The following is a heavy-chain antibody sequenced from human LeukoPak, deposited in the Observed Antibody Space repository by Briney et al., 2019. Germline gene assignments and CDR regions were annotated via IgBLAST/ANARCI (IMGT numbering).Heavy chain of an antibody. CDR2: ISGSGGST. CDR3: ARILSSAWGELGY. CDR1: GFTFSSYG. J-gene: IGHJ4*02. V-gene: IGHV3-23*01. Sequence: GGSLRLSCAASGFTFSSYGMSWVRQAPGKGLEWVSAISGSGGSTYYADSVKGRFTISRDNSKNTLFLQMNSLRAEDTAVYYCARILSSAWGELGYWGQGTLVTVSS. D-gene: IGHD6-19*01.